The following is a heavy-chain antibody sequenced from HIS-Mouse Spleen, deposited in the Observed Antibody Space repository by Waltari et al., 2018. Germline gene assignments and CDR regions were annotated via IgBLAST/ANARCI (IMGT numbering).Heavy chain of an antibody. D-gene: IGHD6-13*01. CDR3: AREIPYSSSWYDWYFDL. J-gene: IGHJ2*01. V-gene: IGHV4-39*07. CDR2: IYYSGST. Sequence: LQLQESGPGLVKPSEPLSLTCPVSGGSISSSSYYWGWIRQPPGKGLEWIGSIYYSGSTYYNPSLKSRVTISVDTSKNQFSLKLSSVTAADTAVYYCAREIPYSSSWYDWYFDLWGRGTLVTVSS. CDR1: GGSISSSSYY.